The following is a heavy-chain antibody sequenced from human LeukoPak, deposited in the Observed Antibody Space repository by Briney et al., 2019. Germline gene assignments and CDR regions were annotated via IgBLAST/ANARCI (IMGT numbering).Heavy chain of an antibody. CDR2: IIPIFGTA. D-gene: IGHD5-24*01. V-gene: IGHV1-69*13. CDR3: ARDQRRDGYNAFDY. CDR1: GGTLSSYA. J-gene: IGHJ4*02. Sequence: SVKVSCKASGGTLSSYAISWVRQAPGQGLEWMGGIIPIFGTANYAQKFQGRVTITADESTSTAYMELSSLRSEDTAVYYCARDQRRDGYNAFDYWGQGTLVTVSS.